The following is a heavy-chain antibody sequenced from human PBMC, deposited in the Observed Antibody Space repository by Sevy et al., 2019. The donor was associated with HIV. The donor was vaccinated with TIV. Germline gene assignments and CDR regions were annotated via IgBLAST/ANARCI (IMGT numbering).Heavy chain of an antibody. Sequence: GGSLRLSCIVSGFTFKTHWMSWVRQAPGKGLEWVSVIYSGGNTYYADSVKGRFTISRDNSKNTMYLQMNSLRVEDTAVYYCARDRRGYCSSTSCYPYGMDVWGQGTTVTVSS. CDR2: IYSGGNT. J-gene: IGHJ6*02. CDR3: ARDRRGYCSSTSCYPYGMDV. CDR1: GFTFKTHW. D-gene: IGHD2-2*01. V-gene: IGHV3-53*01.